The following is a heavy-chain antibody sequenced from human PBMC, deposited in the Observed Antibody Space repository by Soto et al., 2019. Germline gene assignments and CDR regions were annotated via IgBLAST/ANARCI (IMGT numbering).Heavy chain of an antibody. J-gene: IGHJ3*02. V-gene: IGHV3-33*01. Sequence: GGSLRLSCAASGFTFSRYGMHWVRQAPGKGLEWVAVIWYDGSNKYYADSVKGRFTISRDNSKNTLYLQMNSLRAEDTAVYYCARDGDGGTHAFDIWGQGTMVTVSS. CDR1: GFTFSRYG. CDR3: ARDGDGGTHAFDI. CDR2: IWYDGSNK. D-gene: IGHD2-15*01.